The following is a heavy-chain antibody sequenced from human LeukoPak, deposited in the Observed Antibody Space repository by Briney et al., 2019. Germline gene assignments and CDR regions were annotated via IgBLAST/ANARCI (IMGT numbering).Heavy chain of an antibody. D-gene: IGHD3-22*01. CDR1: GFTFRDFS. CDR3: ARGRNGGSYDRSRDIFESCLDH. Sequence: GRSLRLSCAASGFTFRDFSLAWVRQAPGKGLEWVAVMSYDGLDSSYADSVKGRFPVSRDISKNTLYLQMTNLRAEDTAVYFCARGRNGGSYDRSRDIFESCLDHWGQGSLVTVAP. CDR2: MSYDGLDS. V-gene: IGHV3-30*04. J-gene: IGHJ4*02.